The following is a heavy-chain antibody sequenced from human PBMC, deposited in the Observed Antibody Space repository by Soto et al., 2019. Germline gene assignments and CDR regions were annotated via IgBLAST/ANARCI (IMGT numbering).Heavy chain of an antibody. CDR1: GFTFSSYA. Sequence: GGSLRLSCAASGFTFSSYAMHWVRQAPGKGLEWVAVISYDGSNKYYADSVKGRFTISRDNSKNTLYLQMNSLRAEDTAVYYCARGYCSGGSCYLVRLGMDVWGQGTTVTVSS. J-gene: IGHJ6*02. CDR2: ISYDGSNK. V-gene: IGHV3-30-3*01. CDR3: ARGYCSGGSCYLVRLGMDV. D-gene: IGHD2-15*01.